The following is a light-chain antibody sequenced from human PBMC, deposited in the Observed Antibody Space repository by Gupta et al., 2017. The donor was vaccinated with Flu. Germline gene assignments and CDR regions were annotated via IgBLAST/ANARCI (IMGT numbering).Light chain of an antibody. CDR1: KIGDES. Sequence: SYILTQSPSVSVAPGQTANIACGVTKIGDESVNWYQQKPGQAPVLVVFDDGDRPPGIPERFSGSNSGNTATLTISRVEAGDEADYYCQVWDDTDNQFNFVFGPGTKVTVL. V-gene: IGLV3-21*02. J-gene: IGLJ1*01. CDR2: DDG. CDR3: QVWDDTDNQFNFV.